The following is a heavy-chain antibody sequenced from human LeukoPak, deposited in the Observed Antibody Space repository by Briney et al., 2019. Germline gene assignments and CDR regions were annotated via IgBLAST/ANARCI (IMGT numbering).Heavy chain of an antibody. CDR3: AKASWVSSADAVL. Sequence: GGSLTLSCAASGFTFSSYAMSWVREAPARGLEWVSSLRGNGDTFYADSVRGRFTLSRDESRNTVYLRLSNLRVEDTAVYYCAKASWVSSADAVLWGQGTVVTVSS. J-gene: IGHJ4*02. CDR2: LRGNGDT. V-gene: IGHV3-23*01. CDR1: GFTFSSYA. D-gene: IGHD3-16*01.